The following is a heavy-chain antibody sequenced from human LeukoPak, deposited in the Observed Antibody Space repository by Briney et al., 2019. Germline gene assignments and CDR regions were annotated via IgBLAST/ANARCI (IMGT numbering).Heavy chain of an antibody. Sequence: PGGSLRLSCAVSGFTFSRYTMNWVRQAPGKGLEWVSSISSSSSYIYYGDSVRGRFTISRDNAKNSLYLQMNSLRVEDTAVYYCARDRGYTYGPFDYWGQGTLVTVSS. CDR2: ISSSSSYI. J-gene: IGHJ4*02. D-gene: IGHD5-18*01. CDR3: ARDRGYTYGPFDY. V-gene: IGHV3-21*01. CDR1: GFTFSRYT.